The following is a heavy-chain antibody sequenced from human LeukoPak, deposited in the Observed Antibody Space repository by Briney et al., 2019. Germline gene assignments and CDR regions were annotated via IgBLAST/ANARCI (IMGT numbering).Heavy chain of an antibody. CDR2: ISSNGDNT. CDR3: VRGTGY. CDR1: GFTFSTYV. Sequence: WGSLRLSCSVSGFTFSTYVMHWVRQAPGKGLEYVSAISSNGDNTYYADSVKGRFTISRDNSKNTLYLQMSSLRADDTAVYYCVRGTGYWGQGTMVTVSS. J-gene: IGHJ4*02. V-gene: IGHV3-64D*06.